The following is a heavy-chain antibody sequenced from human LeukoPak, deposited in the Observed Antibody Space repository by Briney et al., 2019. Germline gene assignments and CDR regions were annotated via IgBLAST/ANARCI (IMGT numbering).Heavy chain of an antibody. D-gene: IGHD3-9*01. V-gene: IGHV4-34*01. CDR3: ARGWLSAYYYYGMDV. Sequence: SETLSLTCAVYGGSFSGYYWSWIRQPPGKGLEWIGKINHSGSTNYNPSLKSRVTISVDTSKNQFSLKLSSVTAADTAVYYCARGWLSAYYYYGMDVWGQGTTVTVSS. J-gene: IGHJ6*02. CDR1: GGSFSGYY. CDR2: INHSGST.